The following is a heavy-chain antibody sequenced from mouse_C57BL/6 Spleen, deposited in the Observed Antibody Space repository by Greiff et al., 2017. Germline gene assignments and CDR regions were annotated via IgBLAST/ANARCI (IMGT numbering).Heavy chain of an antibody. Sequence: VQLQQSGPELVKPGASVKISCKASGYSFTGYYMNWVKQSPEKSLEWIGEINPSTGGTTYNQKFKAKATLTVDKSSSTAYMQLKSLTSEDSAVYDCARGYFDVWGTGTTGTVSS. CDR1: GYSFTGYY. J-gene: IGHJ1*03. V-gene: IGHV1-42*01. CDR3: ARGYFDV. CDR2: INPSTGGT.